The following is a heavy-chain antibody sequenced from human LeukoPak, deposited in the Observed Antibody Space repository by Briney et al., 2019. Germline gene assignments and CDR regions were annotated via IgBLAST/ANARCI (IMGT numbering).Heavy chain of an antibody. D-gene: IGHD3-10*01. CDR2: ISSSSSYI. Sequence: PGGSLRLSCAASGFTFSSYSMNWVRQAPGKGLEWVSSISSSSSYIYYADLVKGRFTISRDNSKNTLYLQMNSLRAEDTAVYYCAKDGPVITMVREQRSGYYMDVWGKGTTVTISS. J-gene: IGHJ6*03. CDR1: GFTFSSYS. V-gene: IGHV3-21*01. CDR3: AKDGPVITMVREQRSGYYMDV.